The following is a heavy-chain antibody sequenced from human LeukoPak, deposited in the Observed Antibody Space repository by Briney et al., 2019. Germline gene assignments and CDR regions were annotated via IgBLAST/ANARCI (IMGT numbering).Heavy chain of an antibody. CDR3: ARRYDFWSGYYGWFDP. Sequence: PGESLRLSCAASGFTFNNYYMSWIRRAPGKGLEWSSYISISGYSTYYADSVKGRFTISRDNAKNSLYLQMNNLRPEDTAFYYCARRYDFWSGYYGWFDPWGQGTLVTVSS. V-gene: IGHV3-11*04. CDR1: GFTFNNYY. D-gene: IGHD3-3*01. J-gene: IGHJ5*02. CDR2: ISISGYST.